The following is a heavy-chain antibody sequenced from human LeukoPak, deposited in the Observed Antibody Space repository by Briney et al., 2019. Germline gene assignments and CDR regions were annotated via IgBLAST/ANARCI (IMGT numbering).Heavy chain of an antibody. D-gene: IGHD6-13*01. CDR2: IYPGDSDT. Sequence: GESLKISCRGPGYSFTSYWIGWVRQMPGKGLEWMGIIYPGDSDTRYSPSFQGQVTISPDKTISTPYLQWSSLKASDTAMYSCARHLGSSWFNNWFDPWGQGTLVTVSS. V-gene: IGHV5-51*01. CDR3: ARHLGSSWFNNWFDP. CDR1: GYSFTSYW. J-gene: IGHJ5*02.